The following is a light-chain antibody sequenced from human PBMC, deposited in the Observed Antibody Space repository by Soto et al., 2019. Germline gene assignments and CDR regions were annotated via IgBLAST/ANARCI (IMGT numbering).Light chain of an antibody. CDR2: AAS. CDR3: QKYDSAPWT. J-gene: IGKJ1*01. V-gene: IGKV1-27*01. CDR1: QGISNY. Sequence: DIQMTQSPSSLSASVRDRVTITCRASQGISNYLAWYQQKPGKVPKLLIYAASTFQSGVPSRFSGSGSGTDFTPTISSLQPEDVATYYCQKYDSAPWTFGQGTKVEIK.